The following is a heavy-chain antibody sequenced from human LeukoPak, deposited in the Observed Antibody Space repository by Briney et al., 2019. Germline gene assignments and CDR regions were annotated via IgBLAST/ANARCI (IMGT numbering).Heavy chain of an antibody. CDR1: GFTFSSDW. CDR3: AREGDVVVPAAPAWFDP. CDR2: IKQDGSEK. J-gene: IGHJ5*02. Sequence: GGSLRLSCAASGFTFSSDWMSWVRQAPGKGLEWVANIKQDGSEKYYVDSVKGRFTISRDNAKNSLYLQMNSLRAEDTAVYYCAREGDVVVPAAPAWFDPWGQGTLVTVSS. V-gene: IGHV3-7*01. D-gene: IGHD2-2*01.